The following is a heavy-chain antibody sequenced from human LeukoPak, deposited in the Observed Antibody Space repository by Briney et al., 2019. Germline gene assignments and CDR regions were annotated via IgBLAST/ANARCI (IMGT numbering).Heavy chain of an antibody. V-gene: IGHV3-53*01. D-gene: IGHD3-10*01. CDR1: GFAVSSNY. CDR3: GGSGTYYDRDDY. CDR2: IYSGGST. Sequence: GGSLRLSCAASGFAVSSNYMTWVRQAPGNGLEYVSLIYSGGSTYYADSVKGRFTISRDISKNTLYLQMNSLRPEDTAVYYCGGSGTYYDRDDYWGQGTLVTVSS. J-gene: IGHJ4*02.